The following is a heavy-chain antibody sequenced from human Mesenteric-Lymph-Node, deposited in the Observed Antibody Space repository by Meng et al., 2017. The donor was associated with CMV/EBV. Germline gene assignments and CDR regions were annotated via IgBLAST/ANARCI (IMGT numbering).Heavy chain of an antibody. CDR1: SRNSAA. V-gene: IGHV6-1*01. CDR3: ARDCDSTNGVCSSKSFDY. CDR2: TYYRSKWYN. D-gene: IGHD2-8*01. Sequence: SRNSAAWNWIRQSPSRGLEWLGRTYYRSKWYNDYAVSVKSRITINPDTSKNQFSLQLNSVTPEDTAVYYCARDCDSTNGVCSSKSFDYWGQGTLVTVSS. J-gene: IGHJ4*02.